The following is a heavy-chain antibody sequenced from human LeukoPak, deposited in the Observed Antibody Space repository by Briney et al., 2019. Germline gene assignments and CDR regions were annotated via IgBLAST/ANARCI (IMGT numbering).Heavy chain of an antibody. CDR3: ARALGLSITDAFDI. Sequence: GASVKVSCKASGYTFTSYGISWVRQAPGQGLEWMGWINPNSGGTNYAQKFQGWVTMTRDTSISTAYMELSRLRSDDTAVYYCARALGLSITDAFDIWGQGTMVTVSS. V-gene: IGHV1-2*04. D-gene: IGHD3-10*01. J-gene: IGHJ3*02. CDR1: GYTFTSYG. CDR2: INPNSGGT.